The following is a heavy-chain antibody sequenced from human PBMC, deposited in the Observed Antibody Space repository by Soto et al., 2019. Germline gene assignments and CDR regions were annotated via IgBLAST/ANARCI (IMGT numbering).Heavy chain of an antibody. CDR1: GFAFNSYE. V-gene: IGHV3-48*03. D-gene: IGHD5-12*01. J-gene: IGHJ3*01. CDR2: IKSGGNTK. CDR3: VKEKSVMYSGYDAFDV. Sequence: PGGSLRLSCAASGFAFNSYEMDWVRQAPGKGLEWVANIKSGGNTKFYVDSVKGRFTISRDDAKNSLYLDMNSLRAEDTAVYYCVKEKSVMYSGYDAFDVWGQGTMVTVS.